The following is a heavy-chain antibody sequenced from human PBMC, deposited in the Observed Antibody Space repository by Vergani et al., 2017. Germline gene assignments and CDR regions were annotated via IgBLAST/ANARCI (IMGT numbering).Heavy chain of an antibody. CDR3: ARLGGSNWPHYYYYMDV. D-gene: IGHD1-26*01. J-gene: IGHJ6*03. CDR2: IKVDGSEK. Sequence: QLVESGGGLVQPGGSLRLSCAASGFTFNNYWMSWVRQAPGKGLEWVANIKVDGSEKHYVDSVKGRFTISRDNAKNSVYLQVKSLRVEDSAVYYCARLGGSNWPHYYYYMDVWGKGTTLTVSS. CDR1: GFTFNNYW. V-gene: IGHV3-7*01.